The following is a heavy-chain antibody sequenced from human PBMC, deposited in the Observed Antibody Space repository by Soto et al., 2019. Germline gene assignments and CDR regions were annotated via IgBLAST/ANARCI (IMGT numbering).Heavy chain of an antibody. V-gene: IGHV4-34*01. D-gene: IGHD2-8*01. CDR2: INHSGST. CDR3: ARGGLMVYATFHY. Sequence: SETLSLTCAVYGGSFSGYYWSWIRQPPGKGLEWIGEINHSGSTNYNPSLKSRVTISVDTSKNQFSLKLSSVTAADTAVYYCARGGLMVYATFHYWGQGTLVTVS. J-gene: IGHJ4*02. CDR1: GGSFSGYY.